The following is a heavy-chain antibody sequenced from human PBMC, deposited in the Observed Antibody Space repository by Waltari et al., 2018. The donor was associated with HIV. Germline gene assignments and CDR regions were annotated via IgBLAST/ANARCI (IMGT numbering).Heavy chain of an antibody. V-gene: IGHV3-21*01. D-gene: IGHD7-27*01. CDR2: ISSTSHSI. CDR3: ASAHDWGSDF. Sequence: HLVESGGGVVKPGGSLTLSCAASGFTSRGYGRNWVRQAPGKGLEWVSSISSTSHSIYYADSIKGRFTISRDNAKNSLYLQMNSLRAEDTAVYYCASAHDWGSDFWGQGTLVTVSS. CDR1: GFTSRGYG. J-gene: IGHJ4*02.